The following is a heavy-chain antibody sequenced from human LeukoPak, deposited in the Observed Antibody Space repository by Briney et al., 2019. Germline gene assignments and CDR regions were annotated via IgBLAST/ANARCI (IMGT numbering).Heavy chain of an antibody. J-gene: IGHJ4*02. Sequence: PGGSLRLSCAASGFSFSSHWMSWVRQAPGKGLEWVANIKQDESEKYYVDSVKGRFTISRDNTKNSLYLQMNSLRAEDTAVYYCAKDPYYDSSGYPDYWGQGTLVTVSS. CDR1: GFSFSSHW. V-gene: IGHV3-7*03. CDR3: AKDPYYDSSGYPDY. CDR2: IKQDESEK. D-gene: IGHD3-22*01.